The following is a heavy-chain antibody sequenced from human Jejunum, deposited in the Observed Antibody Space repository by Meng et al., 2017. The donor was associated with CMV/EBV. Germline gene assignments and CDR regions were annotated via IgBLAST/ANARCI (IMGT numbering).Heavy chain of an antibody. D-gene: IGHD4-11*01. CDR3: ARKRNSNWFDS. CDR1: GFTFSNYW. Sequence: CAASGFTFSNYWRTWVRQAPGKGLEWVANIKEDGSEKYFVDSVNGRFTISRDNAQNSLYLQMNSLRVADTAVYYCARKRNSNWFDSWGQGTLVTVSS. CDR2: IKEDGSEK. J-gene: IGHJ5*01. V-gene: IGHV3-7*01.